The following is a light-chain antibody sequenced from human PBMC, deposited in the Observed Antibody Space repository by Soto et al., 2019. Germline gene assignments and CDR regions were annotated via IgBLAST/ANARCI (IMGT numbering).Light chain of an antibody. CDR2: AAS. V-gene: IGKV1-27*01. J-gene: IGKJ3*01. CDR3: QKYNSAPRLT. Sequence: DLQMTQSPSSLSASVGDRVTITCRASQGISNYLAWYQQKPGKVPKLLIYAASTLQSGVPSRFSGSGSGTDFTLTISSLQPEDVATYYCQKYNSAPRLTFGPGTKVDIK. CDR1: QGISNY.